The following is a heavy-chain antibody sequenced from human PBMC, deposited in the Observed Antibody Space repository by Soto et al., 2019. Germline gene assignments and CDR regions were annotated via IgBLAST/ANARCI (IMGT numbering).Heavy chain of an antibody. V-gene: IGHV4-30-4*01. J-gene: IGHJ1*01. Sequence: SETLSLTCTVSGGSISSGDYYWSWIRQPPGKGLEWIGYIYYSGSTYYNPSLKSRVTISVDTSKNQFSLKLSSVTAPDTAVYYCARGLVEYFQHWGQGTLVTVSS. D-gene: IGHD3-22*01. CDR3: ARGLVEYFQH. CDR1: GGSISSGDYY. CDR2: IYYSGST.